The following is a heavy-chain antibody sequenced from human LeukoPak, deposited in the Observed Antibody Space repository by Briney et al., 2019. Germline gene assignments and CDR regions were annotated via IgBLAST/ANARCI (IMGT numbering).Heavy chain of an antibody. CDR3: VRDRNWAFDY. D-gene: IGHD7-27*01. CDR1: GFAFNTYT. CDR2: INTKSKTI. J-gene: IGHJ4*02. Sequence: GGSLRLSCAASGFAFNTYTMNWVRQAPGKGLEWLSFINTKSKTIYYADSVKGRFTISRDNAKNSLYLQMNSLRAEDTALYYCVRDRNWAFDYWGQGTLVTVSS. V-gene: IGHV3-48*01.